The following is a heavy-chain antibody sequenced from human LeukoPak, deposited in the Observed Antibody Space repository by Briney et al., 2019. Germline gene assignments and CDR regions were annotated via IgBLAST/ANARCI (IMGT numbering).Heavy chain of an antibody. CDR2: IYSTGTT. V-gene: IGHV4-4*07. CDR3: ARQSSGGGYYYNYMDV. Sequence: PSETLPLTCTVSGGSISTYYWSWIRQPAGKGLEWIGRIYSTGTTDYNPSLKSRVTMSVDTSKNQFSLKLSSVTAADTAVYYCARQSSGGGYYYNYMDVWGKGTTVTVSS. CDR1: GGSISTYY. D-gene: IGHD2-15*01. J-gene: IGHJ6*03.